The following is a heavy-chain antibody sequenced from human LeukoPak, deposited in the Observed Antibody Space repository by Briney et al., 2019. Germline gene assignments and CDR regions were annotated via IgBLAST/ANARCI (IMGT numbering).Heavy chain of an antibody. D-gene: IGHD2-2*01. CDR2: ISGSGGGT. Sequence: GGCLRLCCAAPVLSLRSAVIGSVCQAPDKGLEWVSTISGSGGGTYYADSVKGRFTIPRDDSKNTLYLQMNSLRADDTAVYYCAKELGKYRNNFFDYWGQGNLVTVSS. V-gene: IGHV3-23*01. J-gene: IGHJ4*02. CDR3: AKELGKYRNNFFDY. CDR1: VLSLRSAV.